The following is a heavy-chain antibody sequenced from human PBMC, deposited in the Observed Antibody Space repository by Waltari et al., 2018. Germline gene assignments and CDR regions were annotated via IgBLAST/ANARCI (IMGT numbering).Heavy chain of an antibody. V-gene: IGHV1-24*01. CDR3: ATGVVTSFLGEFDY. J-gene: IGHJ4*02. Sequence: QVQLIQSGAEVKKPGASVKVSCKVSGHTLTELSKHWVRQAPGKGLEWMGGFDPEDGETIYAQKFQGRVTMTEDTLTETAYLELRSLRLEDTAVYYCATGVVTSFLGEFDYWGQGTLVTVSS. CDR1: GHTLTELS. D-gene: IGHD3-16*01. CDR2: FDPEDGET.